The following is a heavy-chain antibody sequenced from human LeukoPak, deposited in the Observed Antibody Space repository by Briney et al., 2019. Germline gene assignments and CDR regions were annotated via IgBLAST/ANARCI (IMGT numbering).Heavy chain of an antibody. D-gene: IGHD3-10*01. Sequence: SETLSLTCAVYGGSFSGYYWSWIRQPPGKGLEWIGEINHSGSTNYNPSLKSRVTISVDTSKNQFSLKLSSVTAADTAVYYCASRRPMVRGVIGDWGQGTLVTVSS. V-gene: IGHV4-34*01. J-gene: IGHJ4*02. CDR1: GGSFSGYY. CDR2: INHSGST. CDR3: ASRRPMVRGVIGD.